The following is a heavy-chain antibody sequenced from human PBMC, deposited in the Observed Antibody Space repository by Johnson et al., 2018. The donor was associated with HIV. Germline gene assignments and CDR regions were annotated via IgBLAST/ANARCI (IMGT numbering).Heavy chain of an antibody. CDR3: AKDMWGAARGAFDI. Sequence: QVQLVESGGGVVQPGRSLRLSCAASGFTFSSYAMHWVRQAPGKGLEWVAVISYDGSYKYYADSVKGRFTISRDNSKNTLYLQMNSLIAEDTAVYSCAKDMWGAARGAFDIWGQGTMVTVSS. V-gene: IGHV3-30-3*01. J-gene: IGHJ3*02. D-gene: IGHD6-6*01. CDR1: GFTFSSYA. CDR2: ISYDGSYK.